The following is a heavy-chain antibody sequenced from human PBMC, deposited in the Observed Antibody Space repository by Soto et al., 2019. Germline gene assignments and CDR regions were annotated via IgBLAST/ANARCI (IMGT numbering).Heavy chain of an antibody. D-gene: IGHD1-26*01. CDR1: GGSISNGYYY. CDR3: ARRESQGPIDY. J-gene: IGHJ4*02. CDR2: IYHSGRT. V-gene: IGHV4-31*03. Sequence: SETLSLTCTVSGGSISNGYYYWSWVRQNPGKGLEWIGHIYHSGRTYYNPSLKSRVTISVDTSKNQFSLNLSSVTAVDTAVYYCARRESQGPIDYWGQGTLVTVSS.